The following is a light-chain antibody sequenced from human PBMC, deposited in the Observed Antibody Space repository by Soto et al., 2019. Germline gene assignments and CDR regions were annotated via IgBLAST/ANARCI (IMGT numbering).Light chain of an antibody. CDR3: QHYNTYSVT. Sequence: DIQMTQSPSTLPSSVGDRVTITCRASQSISSWLAWYQQKPGKAPKLLIYKASTLETGVPSRFSSSGSGTDFTLTNRRLHPDYVATYHCQHYNTYSVTFGPGTKVDIK. CDR1: QSISSW. J-gene: IGKJ3*01. CDR2: KAS. V-gene: IGKV1-5*03.